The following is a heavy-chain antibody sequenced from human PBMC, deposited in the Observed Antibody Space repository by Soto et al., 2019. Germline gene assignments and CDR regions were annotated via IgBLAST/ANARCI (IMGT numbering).Heavy chain of an antibody. CDR1: GGTLRSYS. D-gene: IGHD2-8*02. CDR3: ARSRPGGKFPADHWVGP. V-gene: IGHV1-69*01. CDR2: IIPIFGTA. Sequence: QVQLVQSGAEVKKPGSSVKVSCKASGGTLRSYSISWVRQAPGQGLEWMGGIIPIFGTANYAQKFQGRVTIIADESKGTAHMEVTNPKSGDPAVDYRARSRPGGKFPADHWVGPWGQGTLVTVSS. J-gene: IGHJ5*02.